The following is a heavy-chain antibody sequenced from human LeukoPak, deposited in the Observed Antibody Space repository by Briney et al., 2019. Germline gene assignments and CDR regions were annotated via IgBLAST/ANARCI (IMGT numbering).Heavy chain of an antibody. D-gene: IGHD3-22*01. CDR1: AGSISSDS. J-gene: IGHJ4*02. V-gene: IGHV4-59*01. CDR3: ARAAYYSDSSGYLIFDY. Sequence: SETLSLTCTVSAGSISSDSWNWIRQPPGKGLEWIGSIYFSGSTNYRPSLKSRVTTSVDTSNNQFSLKLSSVTAADTAVYYCARAAYYSDSSGYLIFDYWGQGTLVTVSS. CDR2: IYFSGST.